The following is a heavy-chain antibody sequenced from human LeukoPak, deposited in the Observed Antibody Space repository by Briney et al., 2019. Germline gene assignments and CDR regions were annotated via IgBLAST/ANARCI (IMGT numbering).Heavy chain of an antibody. CDR3: ARDLELYYFDY. V-gene: IGHV1-2*02. Sequence: ASVTVSCKASGYTFTGYYMHRVRQAPGQGLEWMGWINPNSGGINYAQKFQGRVTMTRDTSISTAYMELSRLRSDDTAVYYCARDLELYYFDYWGQGTLVTVSS. J-gene: IGHJ4*02. CDR2: INPNSGGI. D-gene: IGHD1-7*01. CDR1: GYTFTGYY.